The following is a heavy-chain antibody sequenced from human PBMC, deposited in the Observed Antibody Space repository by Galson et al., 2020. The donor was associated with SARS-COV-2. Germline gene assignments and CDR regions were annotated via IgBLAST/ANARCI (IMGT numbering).Heavy chain of an antibody. V-gene: IGHV3-74*01. J-gene: IGHJ4*02. CDR1: GFTFSSYW. Sequence: ESLKISCAASGFTFSSYWMHWVRQAPGKGLVWVSRINSDGSSTSYADSVKGRFTISRDNAKNTLYLQMNSLRAEDTAVYYCASSNPYYDILTGYLPLFDYWGQGTLVTVSS. D-gene: IGHD3-9*01. CDR3: ASSNPYYDILTGYLPLFDY. CDR2: INSDGSST.